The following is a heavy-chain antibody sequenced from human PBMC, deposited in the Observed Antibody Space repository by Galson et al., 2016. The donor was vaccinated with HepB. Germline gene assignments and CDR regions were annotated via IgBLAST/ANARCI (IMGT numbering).Heavy chain of an antibody. CDR3: ARDMAAAHDC. D-gene: IGHD6-13*01. CDR2: IKQDGREE. J-gene: IGHJ4*02. CDR1: GFSFGRFW. Sequence: LRLSCAASGFSFGRFWMSWVRQAPGKGLEWVANIKQDGREEYYVDSVKGRFTISRDNAKNSVYLQMNRLRDEDTAVYYCARDMAAAHDCWGQGTLITVSS. V-gene: IGHV3-7*01.